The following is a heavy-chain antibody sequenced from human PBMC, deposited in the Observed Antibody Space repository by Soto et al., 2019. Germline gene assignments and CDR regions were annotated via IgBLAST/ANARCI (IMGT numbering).Heavy chain of an antibody. J-gene: IGHJ6*02. CDR3: ARRLIRYSYGHRHYYYYYGMDV. D-gene: IGHD5-18*01. CDR2: IIPIFGTA. Sequence: SVRVSCKXSGGTFSSYAISWVRQAPGQGLEWMGGIIPIFGTANYAQKFQGRVTITADESTSTAYMELSSLRSEDTAVYYCARRLIRYSYGHRHYYYYYGMDVWGQGTTVTVSS. CDR1: GGTFSSYA. V-gene: IGHV1-69*13.